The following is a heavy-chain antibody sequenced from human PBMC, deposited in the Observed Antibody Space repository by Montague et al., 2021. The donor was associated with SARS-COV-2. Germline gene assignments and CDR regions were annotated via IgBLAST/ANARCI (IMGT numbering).Heavy chain of an antibody. Sequence: SETLSLTCTVSAGSLSSRSNYWGWIRQPPGMGLQWIGSVDSAGSTYYSPSLKSRVTISLDTSKNQFSLKLSSVTAADTAVYYCARYYERSLDVWGQGTTVTVSS. CDR2: VDSAGST. D-gene: IGHD3-22*01. CDR1: AGSLSSRSNY. J-gene: IGHJ6*02. V-gene: IGHV4-39*07. CDR3: ARYYERSLDV.